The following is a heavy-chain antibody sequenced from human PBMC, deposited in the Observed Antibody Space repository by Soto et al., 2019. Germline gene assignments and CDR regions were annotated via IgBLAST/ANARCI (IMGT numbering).Heavy chain of an antibody. J-gene: IGHJ3*02. CDR1: GFTFSSYA. V-gene: IGHV3-64D*06. D-gene: IGHD5-18*01. CDR3: VKALRGYSYGYDAFDI. Sequence: LRLSCSASGFTFSSYAMHWVRQAPGKGLEYVSAISSNGGSTYYADSVKGRFTISRDNSKNTLYLQMSSLRAEDTAVYYCVKALRGYSYGYDAFDIWGQGTMVTVSS. CDR2: ISSNGGST.